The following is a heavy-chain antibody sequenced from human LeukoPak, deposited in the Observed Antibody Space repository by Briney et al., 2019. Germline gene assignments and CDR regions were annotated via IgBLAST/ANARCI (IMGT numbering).Heavy chain of an antibody. CDR1: GGSISSYY. CDR3: ARHRAIHDAFGI. J-gene: IGHJ3*02. D-gene: IGHD2-2*01. CDR2: IYYSGST. V-gene: IGHV4-59*08. Sequence: PSETLSLTCTVSGGSISSYYWSWIRQPPGKGLEWIGYIYYSGSTNYNPSLKSRVTISVDTSKNQFSLKLSSVTAADTAVYYCARHRAIHDAFGIWGQGTMVTVSS.